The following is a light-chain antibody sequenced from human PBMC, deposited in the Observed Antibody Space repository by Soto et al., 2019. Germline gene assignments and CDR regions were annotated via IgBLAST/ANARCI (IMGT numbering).Light chain of an antibody. CDR2: SND. Sequence: QSVLTQPPSASGSPGQRVTVSCSGRGSNIGNNPVNRFQQLPGTAPKLLIYSNDQRPSGVPDRFSGSRSGTSASLAIGGLQSEDEADYYCASWDDSLSAFVFGTGTKVTVL. CDR3: ASWDDSLSAFV. J-gene: IGLJ1*01. V-gene: IGLV1-44*01. CDR1: GSNIGNNP.